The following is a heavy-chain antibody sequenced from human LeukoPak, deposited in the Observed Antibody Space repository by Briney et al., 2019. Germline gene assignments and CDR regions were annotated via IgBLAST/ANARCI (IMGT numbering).Heavy chain of an antibody. J-gene: IGHJ6*02. V-gene: IGHV3-23*01. CDR1: GFTFSRCT. CDR2: ISGCGGST. D-gene: IGHD1-26*01. Sequence: GGPLRLSCAVSGFTFSRCTISWVRHAPGEGLEWVSAISGCGGSTYYTDSVKGWFTNSRDNSKNTLYLQMNRLTAEDTAVYYCAKNRGGSYDYYYSGMDVWGQPSTVTV. CDR3: AKNRGGSYDYYYSGMDV.